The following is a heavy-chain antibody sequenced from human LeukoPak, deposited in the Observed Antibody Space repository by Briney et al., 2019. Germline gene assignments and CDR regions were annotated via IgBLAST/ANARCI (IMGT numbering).Heavy chain of an antibody. CDR3: ARDFRTNYYYYMDV. J-gene: IGHJ6*03. D-gene: IGHD1-14*01. Sequence: GRPLRLSCAAPGFTFSSYGMHWVRQAPGKGLEWVAVISYDGSNENYADSVKGRFTISRDNTKNTLYVQMNSLRAEDTALYYCARDFRTNYYYYMDVWGKGTTVTVSS. V-gene: IGHV3-30*03. CDR2: ISYDGSNE. CDR1: GFTFSSYG.